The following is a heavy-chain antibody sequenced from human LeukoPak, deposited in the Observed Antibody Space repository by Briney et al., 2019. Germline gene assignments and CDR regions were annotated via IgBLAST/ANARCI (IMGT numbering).Heavy chain of an antibody. CDR3: GKDETDFSKVAY. J-gene: IGHJ4*02. CDR1: GGSISNYY. Sequence: SETLSLTCTVSGGSISNYYWSWIRQPPGKGLEWIGYIYYSGNTNYNPSLKSRVTISVDKSKNQFSLNLYSVTAADTAMYYCGKDETDFSKVAYWGQGTLVIVSS. V-gene: IGHV4-59*12. D-gene: IGHD3/OR15-3a*01. CDR2: IYYSGNT.